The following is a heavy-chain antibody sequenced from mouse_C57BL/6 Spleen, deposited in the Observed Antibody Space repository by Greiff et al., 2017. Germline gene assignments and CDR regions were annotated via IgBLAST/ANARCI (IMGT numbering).Heavy chain of an antibody. CDR2: IVPENGDT. CDR3: TTWGYIAY. Sequence: EVQLQQSGAELVRPGASVKLSCTASGFNIKDDYLHWVKQRPEQGLEWIGWIVPENGDTEYASKFQGKATITADTSSNTASLQLSSLTSEDAAVDYCTTWGYIAYWGQGTLVTVSA. CDR1: GFNIKDDY. J-gene: IGHJ3*01. V-gene: IGHV14-4*01.